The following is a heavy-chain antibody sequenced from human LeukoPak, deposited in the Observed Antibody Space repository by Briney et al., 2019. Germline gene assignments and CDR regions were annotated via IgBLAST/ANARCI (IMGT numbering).Heavy chain of an antibody. Sequence: GGSLRLSCAASGFTFSSYAMSWVRQDPGKGLEWVSAISGSGGSTYYADSVKGRFTISRDNSKNTLYLQMNSLRAEDTAVYYCAKSGLRYFDWLSPYAFDIWGQGTMVTVSS. CDR3: AKSGLRYFDWLSPYAFDI. CDR2: ISGSGGST. CDR1: GFTFSSYA. V-gene: IGHV3-23*01. J-gene: IGHJ3*02. D-gene: IGHD3-9*01.